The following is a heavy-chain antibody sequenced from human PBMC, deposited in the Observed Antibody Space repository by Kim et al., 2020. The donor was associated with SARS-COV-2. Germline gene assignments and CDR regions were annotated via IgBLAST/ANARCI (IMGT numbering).Heavy chain of an antibody. CDR1: GFTFGDYA. J-gene: IGHJ4*02. Sequence: GGSLRLSCTASGFTFGDYAMSWFRQAPGKGLEWVGFIRSKAYGGTTEYAASVKGRFTISRDDSKSIAYLQMNSLKTEDTAVYYCTREGYDSSGYYSDFDYWGQGTLVTVSS. CDR2: IRSKAYGGTT. V-gene: IGHV3-49*03. CDR3: TREGYDSSGYYSDFDY. D-gene: IGHD3-22*01.